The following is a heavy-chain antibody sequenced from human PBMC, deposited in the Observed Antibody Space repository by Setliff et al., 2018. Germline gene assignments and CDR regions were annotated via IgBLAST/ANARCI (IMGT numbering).Heavy chain of an antibody. J-gene: IGHJ3*01. CDR1: GGSISSSIW. CDR2: IYHTGST. Sequence: SETLSLTCAVSGGSISSSIWWSWVRQAPGKGLEWIGEIYHTGSTNYNLSLKSRVNISVDKSKNQFFLRLSSVTAADTAVYYCARASSLTRKHLAFDLWGQGTMVTVSS. D-gene: IGHD3-9*01. V-gene: IGHV4-4*02. CDR3: ARASSLTRKHLAFDL.